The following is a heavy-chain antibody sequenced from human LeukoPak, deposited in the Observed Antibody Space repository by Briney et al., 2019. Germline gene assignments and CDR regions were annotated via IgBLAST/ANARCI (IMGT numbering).Heavy chain of an antibody. J-gene: IGHJ4*02. CDR1: GGSISSSSYY. V-gene: IGHV4-39*01. D-gene: IGHD6-19*01. CDR3: ARHGSIAVAVAGFDY. Sequence: ASETLSLTCTASGGSISSSSYYWGWIRQPPGKGLEWIGSIYYSGSTYYNPSLKSRVTISVDTSKNQFSLKLSSVTAADTAVYYCARHGSIAVAVAGFDYWGQGTLVTVSS. CDR2: IYYSGST.